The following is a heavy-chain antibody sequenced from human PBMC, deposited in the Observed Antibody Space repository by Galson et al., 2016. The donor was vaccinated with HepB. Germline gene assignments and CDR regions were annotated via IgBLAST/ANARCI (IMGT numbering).Heavy chain of an antibody. J-gene: IGHJ6*02. CDR3: ARDKGIAARKVDYYNIDV. CDR1: GFSFNTYG. D-gene: IGHD6-6*01. CDR2: IWYDGSNK. Sequence: SLRLSCAASGFSFNTYGIHWVRQAPGEGLEWVAVIWYDGSNKFYSDALTGRFSISRDNSTDTLYLHINSLRDEDTAVYYCARDKGIAARKVDYYNIDVWGQGTTVIVS. V-gene: IGHV3-33*01.